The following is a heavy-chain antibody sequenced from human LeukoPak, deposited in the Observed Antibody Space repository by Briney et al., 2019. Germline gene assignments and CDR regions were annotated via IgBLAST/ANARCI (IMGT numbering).Heavy chain of an antibody. D-gene: IGHD6-13*01. J-gene: IGHJ4*02. V-gene: IGHV3-9*01. CDR2: ISWNSGSI. CDR3: ARVPSIRAAAGSYFDY. CDR1: GFTFDDYA. Sequence: GGSLRLSCAASGFTFDDYAMHWVRQAPGKGLEWVSGISWNSGSIGYADSVKGRFTISRDNAKNSLYLQMNSLRAEDTAVYYCARVPSIRAAAGSYFDYWGQGTLVTVSS.